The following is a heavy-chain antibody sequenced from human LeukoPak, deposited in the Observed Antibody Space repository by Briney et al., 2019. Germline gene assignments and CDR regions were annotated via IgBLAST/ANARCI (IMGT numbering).Heavy chain of an antibody. CDR2: IGNRANSYTT. Sequence: GGSLRLSCVASGFAVSSNHMSWVRQAPGKGLEWVGRIGNRANSYTTEYAASVKGRFTVSRDDSKNSLYLEMNSLKTEDTAVYHCTRGHSGVSIYAFDIWGQGTMVTVSS. D-gene: IGHD6-19*01. J-gene: IGHJ3*02. CDR1: GFAVSSNH. CDR3: TRGHSGVSIYAFDI. V-gene: IGHV3-72*01.